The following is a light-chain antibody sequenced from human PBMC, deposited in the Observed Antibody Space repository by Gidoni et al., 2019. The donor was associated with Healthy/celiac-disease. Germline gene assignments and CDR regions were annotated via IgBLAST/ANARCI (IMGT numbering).Light chain of an antibody. CDR2: KAS. CDR3: QQYNSYCT. V-gene: IGKV1-5*03. CDR1: QSSSSW. J-gene: IGKJ1*01. Sequence: DTQMTQSPSTLSASVGDRVTITCRASQSSSSWLAWYPQKPGKAPKLLIYKASSLESGVPSRFSGSGSGTEFTLTISSLQPDDFATYYCQQYNSYCTFGQGTKVGIK.